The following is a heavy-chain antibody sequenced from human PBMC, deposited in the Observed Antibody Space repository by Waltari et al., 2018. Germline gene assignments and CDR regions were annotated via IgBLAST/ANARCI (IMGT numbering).Heavy chain of an antibody. Sequence: EVQLVESGGDLVQPGGSLRLSCAASGFTFSTSAMHWVRQAPGKRLEYVSAINSNGDATNYANSVKDRFTISRDNSKNTLYLQMGSLRAEDMAVYYCATWSGRGHDYWGQGTLVTVSS. CDR3: ATWSGRGHDY. CDR1: GFTFSTSA. CDR2: INSNGDAT. V-gene: IGHV3-64*01. D-gene: IGHD3-3*01. J-gene: IGHJ4*02.